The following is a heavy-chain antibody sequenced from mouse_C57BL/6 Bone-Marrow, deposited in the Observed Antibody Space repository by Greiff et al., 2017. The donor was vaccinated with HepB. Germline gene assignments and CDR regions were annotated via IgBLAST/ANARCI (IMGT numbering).Heavy chain of an antibody. CDR1: GFTFSDYY. V-gene: IGHV5-16*01. Sequence: EVKLVESEGGLVQPGSSMKLSCTASGFTFSDYYMAWVRQVPEKGLEWVANINYDGSSTYYLDSLKSRFIISRDNAKNILYLQMSSLKSEDTATYYCARAQPYAMDYWGQGTSVTVSS. CDR2: INYDGSST. CDR3: ARAQPYAMDY. D-gene: IGHD6-1*01. J-gene: IGHJ4*01.